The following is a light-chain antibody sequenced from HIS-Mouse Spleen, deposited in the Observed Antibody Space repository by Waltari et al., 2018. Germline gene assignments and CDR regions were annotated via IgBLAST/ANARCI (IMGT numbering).Light chain of an antibody. CDR2: GAS. CDR3: QQYNNWPLT. V-gene: IGKV3-15*01. Sequence: EIVMTQSPATLSVSPGERATLSCRARQSVSSNLAWYQQKPGQGTRLLIYGASTRATGIPARFSGSGSGTEFTLTISSMQSEDFAVYYCQQYNNWPLTFGGGTKVEIK. CDR1: QSVSSN. J-gene: IGKJ4*01.